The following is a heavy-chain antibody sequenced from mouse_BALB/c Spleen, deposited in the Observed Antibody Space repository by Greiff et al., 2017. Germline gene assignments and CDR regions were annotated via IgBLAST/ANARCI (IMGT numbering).Heavy chain of an antibody. D-gene: IGHD1-1*01. CDR1: GYSITSDYA. CDR2: ISYSGST. Sequence: EVQLQESGPGLVKPSQSLSLTCTVTGYSITSDYAWNWIRQFPGNKLEWMGYISYSGSTSYNPSLKSRISITRDTSKNQFFLQLNSVTTEDTATYYCARRYGSSYGSYWYFDVWGAGTTVTVSS. CDR3: ARRYGSSYGSYWYFDV. V-gene: IGHV3-2*02. J-gene: IGHJ1*01.